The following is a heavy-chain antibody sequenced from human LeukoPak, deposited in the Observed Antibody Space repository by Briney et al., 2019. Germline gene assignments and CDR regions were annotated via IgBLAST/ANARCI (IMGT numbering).Heavy chain of an antibody. CDR3: SSQPHYYDSRDYLDY. CDR1: GFNFSEHA. D-gene: IGHD3-22*01. CDR2: IRNQEYDGTT. J-gene: IGHJ4*02. V-gene: IGHV3-49*04. Sequence: GGSLRLSCTTSGFNFSEHALSWVRQAPGKGLEWVGFIRNQEYDGTTEYAASVKGRFFMSRGDSKSVAFLQMNSLKIEDTAIYYCSSQPHYYDSRDYLDYWGQGTLVTVSS.